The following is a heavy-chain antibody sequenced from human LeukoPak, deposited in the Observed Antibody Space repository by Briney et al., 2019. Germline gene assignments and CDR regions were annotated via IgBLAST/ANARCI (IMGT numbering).Heavy chain of an antibody. D-gene: IGHD6-13*01. CDR1: GYTFTSYD. J-gene: IGHJ6*03. CDR3: ARGPLEQQLAYYYYMDV. V-gene: IGHV1-8*01. Sequence: GAPVKVSCKASGYTFTSYDINWVRQATGQGPEWMGWMNPNSGNTGYAQKFQGRVTMTRNTSISTAYMELSSLRSEDTAVYYCARGPLEQQLAYYYYMDVWGKGTTVTISS. CDR2: MNPNSGNT.